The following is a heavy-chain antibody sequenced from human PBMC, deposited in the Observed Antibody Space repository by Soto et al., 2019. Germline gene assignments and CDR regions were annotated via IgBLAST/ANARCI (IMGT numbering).Heavy chain of an antibody. V-gene: IGHV1-2*02. D-gene: IGHD6-13*01. CDR3: ARLRFRIIAAAGTNWFDP. CDR2: INPNSGGT. J-gene: IGHJ5*02. CDR1: GYTFTGYY. Sequence: ASVKVSCKASGYTFTGYYMHWVRQAPGQGLEWMGWINPNSGGTNYAQKFQGRVTMTRDTSISTAYMELSRLRSDDTAVYYCARLRFRIIAAAGTNWFDPWGQGNLVTVSS.